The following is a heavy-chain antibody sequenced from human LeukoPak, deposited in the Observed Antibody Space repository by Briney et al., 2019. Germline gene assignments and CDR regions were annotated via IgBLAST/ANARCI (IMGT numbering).Heavy chain of an antibody. D-gene: IGHD6-19*01. CDR2: ISGSGGST. CDR3: AKTLRESSGREYFDL. Sequence: GGSLRLSCAASAFTFSSYAMSWVRQAPGKGLEWVSGISGSGGSTYYADSVTGRFTISGDNSKNTLYLQLNSLRVEDTAEYYCAKTLRESSGREYFDLWGRGTLVTVSS. J-gene: IGHJ2*01. V-gene: IGHV3-23*01. CDR1: AFTFSSYA.